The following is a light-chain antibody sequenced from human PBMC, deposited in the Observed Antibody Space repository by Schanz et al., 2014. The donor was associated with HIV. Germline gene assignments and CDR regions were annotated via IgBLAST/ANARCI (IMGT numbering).Light chain of an antibody. Sequence: QSVLTQPPSASGTPGQRVTISCSGSSSNIGSNTGNRHHHPPGTAPKLLIYRNNQRPSGVPDRFSGSKSGTSASLAISGLQSEDEADYFCLSYDSSLRGSVFGTGTKLTVL. CDR1: SSNIGSNT. V-gene: IGLV1-44*01. CDR2: RNN. CDR3: LSYDSSLRGSV. J-gene: IGLJ1*01.